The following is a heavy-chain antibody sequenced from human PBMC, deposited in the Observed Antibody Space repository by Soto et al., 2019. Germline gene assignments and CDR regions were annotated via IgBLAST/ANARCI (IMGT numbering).Heavy chain of an antibody. CDR3: AAISSGYYRVFEY. CDR1: GSTFTSST. D-gene: IGHD3-22*01. V-gene: IGHV1-58*01. Sequence: GASVKVSCKASGSTFTSSTVNWVRQARGQPPEWIGWILVGSGQTNYAQKFQGRVAITRDMSTYTAYLELNSLRSDDTAVYYCAAISSGYYRVFEYWGQGTLFNGCS. J-gene: IGHJ4*02. CDR2: ILVGSGQT.